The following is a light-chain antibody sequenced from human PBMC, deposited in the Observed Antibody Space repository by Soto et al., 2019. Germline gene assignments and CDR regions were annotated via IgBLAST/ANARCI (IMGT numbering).Light chain of an antibody. CDR1: QSISSW. Sequence: DIQMTQSPSTLSASVGDRVTITCRASQSISSWLAWYQQKLGRAPRLLIYDASSLASGVPSRFSGSGSGTEYTLTISILQPDDFATYYCQHYNYYWTFGQGTKVDIK. J-gene: IGKJ1*01. CDR2: DAS. V-gene: IGKV1-5*01. CDR3: QHYNYYWT.